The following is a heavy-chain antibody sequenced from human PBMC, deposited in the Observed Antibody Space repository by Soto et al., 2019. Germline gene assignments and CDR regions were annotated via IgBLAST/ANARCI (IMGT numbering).Heavy chain of an antibody. CDR2: INHSGST. CDR3: ARHGDYSGMDV. CDR1: VGSFSGYY. J-gene: IGHJ6*02. V-gene: IGHV4-34*01. Sequence: QVQLQQWGAGLLKPSETLSLTCAVYVGSFSGYYWSWIRQPPGKGLGWIGEINHSGSTNYNPSLKSRVTISVDTSKNQFSLKLSSVTAADTAVYYCARHGDYSGMDVWGQGTTVTVSS. D-gene: IGHD3-16*01.